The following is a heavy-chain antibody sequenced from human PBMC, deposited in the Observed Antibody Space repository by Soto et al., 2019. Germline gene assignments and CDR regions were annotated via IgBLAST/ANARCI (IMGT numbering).Heavy chain of an antibody. J-gene: IGHJ5*02. V-gene: IGHV1-69*13. D-gene: IGHD3-3*01. CDR3: ARELYDFWSGYFRDGPTLANWFDP. CDR1: GGTFSSYA. CDR2: IIPIFGTA. Sequence: GASVKVSCKASGGTFSSYAISWVRQAPGQGLEWMGGIIPIFGTANYAQKFQGRVTITADESTSTAYMELSSLRSDDTAVYYCARELYDFWSGYFRDGPTLANWFDPWGQGTLVTVSS.